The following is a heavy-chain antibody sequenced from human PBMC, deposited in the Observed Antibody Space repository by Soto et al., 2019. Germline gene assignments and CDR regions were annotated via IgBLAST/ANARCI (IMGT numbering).Heavy chain of an antibody. J-gene: IGHJ5*02. CDR2: IYYSGST. Sequence: SETLSLTCTVSGGSISSGDYYWSWIRQPPGKGLEWIGYIYYSGSTYCNPSLKSRVTISVDTSKNQFSLKLSSVTAADTAVYYCARIVATIVPNWFDPWGQGTLVTVSS. CDR1: GGSISSGDYY. D-gene: IGHD5-12*01. CDR3: ARIVATIVPNWFDP. V-gene: IGHV4-30-4*01.